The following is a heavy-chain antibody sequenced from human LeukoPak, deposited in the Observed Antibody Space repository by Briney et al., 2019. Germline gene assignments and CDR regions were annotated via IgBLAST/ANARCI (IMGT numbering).Heavy chain of an antibody. D-gene: IGHD5-24*01. Sequence: SETLSLTCTVSGGSISSGSYYWSWLRQPAGKGLEWIGRIYTSGSTNYNPSLKSRVTISVDTSKNQFSLKLSSVTAADTAVYYCAREPSEMATTPFDFWGQGTLVTFSS. CDR1: GGSISSGSYY. J-gene: IGHJ4*02. CDR3: AREPSEMATTPFDF. CDR2: IYTSGST. V-gene: IGHV4-61*02.